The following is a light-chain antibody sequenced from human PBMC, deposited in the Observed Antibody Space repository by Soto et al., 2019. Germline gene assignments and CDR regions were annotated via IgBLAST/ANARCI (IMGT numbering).Light chain of an antibody. CDR3: QQYNNGPSWT. CDR1: QSGSSN. V-gene: IGKV3-15*01. CDR2: VAS. J-gene: IGKJ1*01. Sequence: EIVMTQSPATLSVSPGERATLSCRASQSGSSNLAWYQQKPGQAPSLLIYVASTRATGIPARFSGSGSGIELTRTISSLQSEDFAVDYCQQYNNGPSWTFGQGTKVEVK.